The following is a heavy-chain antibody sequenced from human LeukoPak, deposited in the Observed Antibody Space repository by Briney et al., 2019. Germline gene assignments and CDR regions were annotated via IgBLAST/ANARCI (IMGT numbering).Heavy chain of an antibody. Sequence: GRSLRLSCAASGFTFDDYAMHWVRQAPGKGLEWVSGISWNSGSIGYADSVKGRFTISRDNAKNSLYLQMNSLRAEDTALYYCAKDGSGWFGYGMDVWGQGTTVTVS. V-gene: IGHV3-9*01. CDR2: ISWNSGSI. J-gene: IGHJ6*02. CDR3: AKDGSGWFGYGMDV. CDR1: GFTFDDYA. D-gene: IGHD6-19*01.